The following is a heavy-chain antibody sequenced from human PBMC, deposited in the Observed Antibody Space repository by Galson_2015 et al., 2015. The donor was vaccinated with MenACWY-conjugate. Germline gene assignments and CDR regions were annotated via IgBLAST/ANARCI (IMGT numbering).Heavy chain of an antibody. J-gene: IGHJ3*02. CDR2: FIPIFDTA. Sequence: SVKVSCKASGGTFGNYAISWVRQAPGQGLEWMGGFIPIFDTANYAQKFQDGVTFTADKSTGTAYMDLGSLKCDDTAVYYCARVSHYDESGYRFGTFAIWGQGAMVIVSS. V-gene: IGHV1-69*06. CDR3: ARVSHYDESGYRFGTFAI. CDR1: GGTFGNYA. D-gene: IGHD3-22*01.